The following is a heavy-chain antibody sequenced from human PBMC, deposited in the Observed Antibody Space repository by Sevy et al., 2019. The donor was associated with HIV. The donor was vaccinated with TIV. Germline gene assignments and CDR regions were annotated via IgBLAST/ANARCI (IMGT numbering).Heavy chain of an antibody. D-gene: IGHD3-10*01. V-gene: IGHV3-21*01. J-gene: IGHJ4*02. CDR2: ISSASSDI. CDR3: ARGDYYGSLYYFDY. CDR1: GFTFNYHF. Sequence: GGSLRLSCAVSGFTFNYHFMNWVRQVPGKGLEWVSYISSASSDINYSDSVKGRFTISRDNAKNLVFLEMNNLRPEDTAVYFCARGDYYGSLYYFDYWGQGTLVTVSS.